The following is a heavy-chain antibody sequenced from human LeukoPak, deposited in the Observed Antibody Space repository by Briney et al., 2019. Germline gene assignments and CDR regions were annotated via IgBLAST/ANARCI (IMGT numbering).Heavy chain of an antibody. J-gene: IGHJ5*02. CDR2: IKYDGTKA. CDR3: ARTPYYDFWSGPSGWFDP. D-gene: IGHD3-3*01. CDR1: GFAFDSYW. V-gene: IGHV3-7*01. Sequence: PGGSLRLSCVASGFAFDSYWMTWVRQTPGKGLEWLANIKYDGTKAFYADSVKGRFSISRENLDNSLYLQMNSLRAEDTAVYYCARTPYYDFWSGPSGWFDPWGQGTLVTVSS.